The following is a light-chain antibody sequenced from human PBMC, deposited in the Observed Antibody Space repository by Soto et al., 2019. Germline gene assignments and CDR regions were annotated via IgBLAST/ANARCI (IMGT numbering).Light chain of an antibody. J-gene: IGLJ3*02. CDR2: LEGSGSY. V-gene: IGLV4-60*02. CDR3: ETWDSNTRV. Sequence: QSVLTQSSSASASLGSSVKLTCTLSSGHSSFIIAWHQPQPGKAPRYLMKLEGSGSYNKGSGVPDRFSGSSSGADRYLTISNLQFEDEADYYCETWDSNTRVFGGGTKLTVL. CDR1: SGHSSFI.